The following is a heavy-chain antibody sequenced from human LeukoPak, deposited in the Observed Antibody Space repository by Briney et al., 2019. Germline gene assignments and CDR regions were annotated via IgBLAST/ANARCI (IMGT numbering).Heavy chain of an antibody. CDR1: GFTFSSYS. Sequence: GGSLGLSCAASGFTFSSYSMNWVRQAPGKGLEWVSSISSSSSYIYYADSVKGRFTISRDNAKNSLYLQMNSLRAEDTAVYYCARAKYYYDSSSIFDIWGQGTMVTVSS. CDR2: ISSSSSYI. V-gene: IGHV3-21*01. J-gene: IGHJ3*02. CDR3: ARAKYYYDSSSIFDI. D-gene: IGHD3-22*01.